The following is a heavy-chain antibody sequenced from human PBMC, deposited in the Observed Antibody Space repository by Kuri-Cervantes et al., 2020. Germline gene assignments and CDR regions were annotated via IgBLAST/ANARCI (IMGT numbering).Heavy chain of an antibody. CDR1: GGTFSSST. D-gene: IGHD3-16*01. Sequence: SSEKVSCKAFGGTFSSSTISWVRLAPGQGLEWMGGIIPIFGTANYAQKFQGRVTITADKSTSTAYMVLSSLRSHNTAVYYCSPRKPLWHSFSSRFHPLAHGPWVTVSS. CDR2: IIPIFGTA. V-gene: IGHV1-69*06. CDR3: SPRKPLWHSFSSRFHP. J-gene: IGHJ5*02.